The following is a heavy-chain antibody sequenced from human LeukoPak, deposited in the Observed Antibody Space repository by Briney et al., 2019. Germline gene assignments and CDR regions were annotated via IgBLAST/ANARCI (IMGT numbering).Heavy chain of an antibody. CDR1: GGTFSSYA. V-gene: IGHV1-69*05. CDR2: IIPIFGTA. J-gene: IGHJ4*02. CDR3: ARSLDYYDSSGYYYYFDY. Sequence: SVKVSCKASGGTFSSYAISWVRQAPGQGLEWMGGIIPIFGTANYAQKFQGRVTITTDESTSTAYMELSSLRSEDTAVYYCARSLDYYDSSGYYYYFDYWGQGTLVTVS. D-gene: IGHD3-22*01.